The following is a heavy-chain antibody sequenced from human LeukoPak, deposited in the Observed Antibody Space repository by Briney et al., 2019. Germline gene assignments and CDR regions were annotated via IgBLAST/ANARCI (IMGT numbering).Heavy chain of an antibody. CDR3: ARKSAARKTSEFDY. D-gene: IGHD6-6*01. V-gene: IGHV1-2*02. Sequence: ASVKVSCKASGYTFSGYYMNWVRQAPGQGLEWMGWINPNSGGTKYAQKFQGRVTMTSDTSISTVYMELSSLISDDTAVYYCARKSAARKTSEFDYWGQGTLVTVSS. J-gene: IGHJ4*02. CDR1: GYTFSGYY. CDR2: INPNSGGT.